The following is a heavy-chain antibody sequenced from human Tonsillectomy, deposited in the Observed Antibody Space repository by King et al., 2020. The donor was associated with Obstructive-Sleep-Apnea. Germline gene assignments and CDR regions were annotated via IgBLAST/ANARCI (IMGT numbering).Heavy chain of an antibody. D-gene: IGHD3-16*01. CDR2: IYNSGTT. CDR1: GGSISRSNW. Sequence: MQLQESGPGLVKPSGTLSLTCAVSGGSISRSNWWSWVRQPPGKGLEWIGEIYNSGTTNYNPSLNSRVSISVDKSKNQFSLRLTSVTAADTAVYYCARSPGGEAYFDHWGHGTLVTVSS. CDR3: ARSPGGEAYFDH. J-gene: IGHJ4*01. V-gene: IGHV4-4*02.